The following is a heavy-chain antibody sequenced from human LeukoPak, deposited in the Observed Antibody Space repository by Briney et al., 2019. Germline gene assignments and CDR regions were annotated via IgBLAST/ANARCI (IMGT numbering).Heavy chain of an antibody. CDR3: AAGYCSGGSCYSVVHDAFDI. V-gene: IGHV4-38-2*01. D-gene: IGHD2-15*01. J-gene: IGHJ3*02. CDR1: DYSISSGYY. CDR2: IYHSGST. Sequence: PSETMSLTCAVSDYSISSGYYWGWIRQPPGKGLEWIGSIYHSGSTYYNPSLKGRVTISVDTSKNQFSLKLSAVTAADTAVYYCAAGYCSGGSCYSVVHDAFDIWGQGTMVTVSS.